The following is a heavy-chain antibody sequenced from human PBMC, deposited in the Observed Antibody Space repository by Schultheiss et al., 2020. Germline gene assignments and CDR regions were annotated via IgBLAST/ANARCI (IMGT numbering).Heavy chain of an antibody. J-gene: IGHJ6*03. CDR2: IYYSGGT. CDR3: ARDRGVATSYYYYYMDV. CDR1: GGSISSYY. Sequence: SETLSLTCTVSGGSISSYYWNWIRQPPGKKIEWIGYIYYSGGTNYNPSLKSRVTISVDTYKNQFSLKLSSVTAADKAVYYCARDRGVATSYYYYYMDVWGKGTTVTVSS. D-gene: IGHD5-12*01. V-gene: IGHV4-59*01.